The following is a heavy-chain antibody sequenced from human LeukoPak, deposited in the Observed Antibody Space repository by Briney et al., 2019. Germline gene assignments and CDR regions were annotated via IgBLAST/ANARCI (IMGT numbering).Heavy chain of an antibody. CDR3: ARQIHCSSASCPVYAFDI. V-gene: IGHV5-51*01. Sequence: GESLKISCKGSGYRFTSYWIGWVRQMPGTGLEWMGIIYPGDSSSRYSPSFQGQVTISADKSISTAYLQWSSLKASDTAMYYCARQIHCSSASCPVYAFDIWGQGTLVTVSS. CDR2: IYPGDSSS. CDR1: GYRFTSYW. J-gene: IGHJ3*02. D-gene: IGHD2-2*01.